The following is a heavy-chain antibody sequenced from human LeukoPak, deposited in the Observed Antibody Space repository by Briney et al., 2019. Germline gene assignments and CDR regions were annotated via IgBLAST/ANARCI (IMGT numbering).Heavy chain of an antibody. J-gene: IGHJ4*02. CDR2: IGTASDT. V-gene: IGHV3-13*01. CDR1: GFTFSSFD. Sequence: GGSLRLSCAASGFTFSSFDMHWVRQPTGQGLEWVSTIGTASDTYYPGSVEGRFTISRDNSKNTLYLQMNSLRAEDTAVYYCARGGYYDSSGYPDYWGQGTLVTVSS. D-gene: IGHD3-22*01. CDR3: ARGGYYDSSGYPDY.